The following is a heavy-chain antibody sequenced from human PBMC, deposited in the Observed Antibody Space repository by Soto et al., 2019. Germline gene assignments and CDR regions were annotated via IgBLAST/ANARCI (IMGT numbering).Heavy chain of an antibody. D-gene: IGHD3-9*01. CDR1: GFSLTNTGVT. CDR2: VYWHDDK. Sequence: ITLKESGPSLVKPTQTLTLTCTFSGFSLTNTGVTVGWIRQPPGKALEWLALVYWHDDKRYNPSLRNRLTIAKATSKNRVVLTLANLGPVDTATYNCAHSHFEILTGPFDSLGRGTLVTVSS. J-gene: IGHJ5*01. CDR3: AHSHFEILTGPFDS. V-gene: IGHV2-5*01.